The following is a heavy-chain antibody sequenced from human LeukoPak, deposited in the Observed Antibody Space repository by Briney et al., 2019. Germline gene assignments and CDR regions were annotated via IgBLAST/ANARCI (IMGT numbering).Heavy chain of an antibody. D-gene: IGHD2-2*01. J-gene: IGHJ6*02. V-gene: IGHV1-2*02. Sequence: ASVKVSCKASGYTFTGYYMHWVRQAPGQGFEWMGWINPNSGGTNYAQKFQGRVTMTRDTSISTAYMELSRLRSDDTAVYYCARDRVVVVPAATAYYYYGMDVWGQGTTVTVSS. CDR2: INPNSGGT. CDR1: GYTFTGYY. CDR3: ARDRVVVVPAATAYYYYGMDV.